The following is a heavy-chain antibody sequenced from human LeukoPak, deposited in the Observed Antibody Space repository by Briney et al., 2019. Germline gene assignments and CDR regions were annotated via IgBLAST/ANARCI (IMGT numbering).Heavy chain of an antibody. CDR3: AKGYYYDSSGLEYFQH. V-gene: IGHV3-23*01. D-gene: IGHD3-22*01. J-gene: IGHJ1*01. Sequence: GGSLRLSCAASGFTFSSYAMSWVRQAPGEGLEWVSAISGSGGSTYYADSVKGRFTISRDNSKNTLYLQMNSLRAEDTAVYYCAKGYYYDSSGLEYFQHWGQGTLVTVSS. CDR2: ISGSGGST. CDR1: GFTFSSYA.